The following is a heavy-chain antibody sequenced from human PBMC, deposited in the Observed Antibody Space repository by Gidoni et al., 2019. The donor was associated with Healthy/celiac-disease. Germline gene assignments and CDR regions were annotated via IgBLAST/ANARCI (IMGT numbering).Heavy chain of an antibody. V-gene: IGHV4-59*01. CDR3: ARDLANGVSI. CDR2: IYYRGSA. Sequence: QVQLQESGPGLVRPSETLSLTCTVSGGSIRSYYWNWIRQAPGKGLEYIGYIYYRGSANYNPSLKSRVTISVDTSKNQFSLKLSSVTAADTAVYYCARDLANGVSIWGQGTLVTVSS. CDR1: GGSIRSYY. D-gene: IGHD2-8*01. J-gene: IGHJ4*02.